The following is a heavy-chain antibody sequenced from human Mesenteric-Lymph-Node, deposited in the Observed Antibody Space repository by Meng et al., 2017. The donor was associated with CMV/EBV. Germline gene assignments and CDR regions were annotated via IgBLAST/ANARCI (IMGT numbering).Heavy chain of an antibody. CDR2: IIPTLATT. V-gene: IGHV1-69*01. CDR1: TLSTQG. CDR3: AREGPYYDLLNAFWWGLGF. Sequence: TLSTQGFSWGRLAPGEGLEWMGGIIPTLATTNYAQKFQGRLTIIADESTSTVYMELSSLRSEDTAVYYCAREGPYYDLLNAFWWGLGFWGQGTLVTVSS. D-gene: IGHD3-9*01. J-gene: IGHJ4*02.